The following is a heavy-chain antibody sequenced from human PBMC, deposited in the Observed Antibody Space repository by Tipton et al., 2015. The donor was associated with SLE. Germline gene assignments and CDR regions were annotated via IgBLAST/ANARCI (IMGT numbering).Heavy chain of an antibody. V-gene: IGHV3-15*01. CDR3: HGYNTMA. CDR1: GFTFSNAW. Sequence: SLRLSCAASGFTFSNAWMSWVRQAPGKGLEWLGRIKSKTDGGTTDYAAPVKGRFTISRDNSKKTLYLQMDSLRGNDTAVYYCHGYNTMAWGQGTLVTVSS. J-gene: IGHJ5*02. CDR2: IKSKTDGGTT. D-gene: IGHD3-3*01.